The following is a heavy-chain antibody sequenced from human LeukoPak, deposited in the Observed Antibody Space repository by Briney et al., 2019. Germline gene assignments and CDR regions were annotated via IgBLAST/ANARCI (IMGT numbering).Heavy chain of an antibody. CDR2: INHSGST. V-gene: IGHV4-34*01. CDR1: GGSFSGYC. J-gene: IGHJ5*02. CDR3: AREGIVVVPAARSWFDP. D-gene: IGHD2-2*01. Sequence: SETLSLTCAVYGGSFSGYCWSWIRQPPGKGLEWIGEINHSGSTNYNPSLKSRVTISVDTSKNQFSLKLSSVTAADTAVYYCAREGIVVVPAARSWFDPWGQGTLVTVSS.